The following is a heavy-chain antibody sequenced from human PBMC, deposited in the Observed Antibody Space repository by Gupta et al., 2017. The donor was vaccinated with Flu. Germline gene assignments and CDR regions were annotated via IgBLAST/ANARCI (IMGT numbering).Heavy chain of an antibody. J-gene: IGHJ6*03. D-gene: IGHD2-8*02. CDR2: MNPNSGNT. CDR3: ARAVGEVLSYYYYMDV. CDR1: GYTFTSYD. V-gene: IGHV1-8*01. Sequence: QVQLVQSGAEVKKPGASVKVSCKASGYTFTSYDLNWVRQATGQGLEWMGWMNPNSGNTGYAQKFQGRVTMTRNTSISTAYMELSSLRSEDTAVYYCARAVGEVLSYYYYMDVWGKGTTVTVSS.